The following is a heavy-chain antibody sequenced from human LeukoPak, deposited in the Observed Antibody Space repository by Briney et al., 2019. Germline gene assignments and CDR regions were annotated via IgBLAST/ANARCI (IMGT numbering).Heavy chain of an antibody. CDR3: ARDIVEVTYCGGDCYSWAFDI. Sequence: SETQSLTCTVSGGSISSYYWSWIRQPPGKGLEWIGYIYYSGSTNYNPSLKSRVTISVDTSKNQFSLKLGSVTAADTAVYYCARDIVEVTYCGGDCYSWAFDIWGQGTMVTVSS. J-gene: IGHJ3*02. D-gene: IGHD2-21*02. V-gene: IGHV4-59*01. CDR1: GGSISSYY. CDR2: IYYSGST.